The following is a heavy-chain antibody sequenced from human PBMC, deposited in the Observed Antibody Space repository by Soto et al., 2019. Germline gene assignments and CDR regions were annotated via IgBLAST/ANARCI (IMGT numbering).Heavy chain of an antibody. J-gene: IGHJ6*02. CDR2: TFYSGST. V-gene: IGHV4-59*01. CDR3: ARDKGRYDSGMDV. D-gene: IGHD3-9*01. CDR1: GGSISSYY. Sequence: SETLSLTCTVSGGSISSYYLSWIRQPPGKGLEWIGYTFYSGSTKYNPSLKSRATISVDRSKTHFSLNLSSVTAADTAVYYCARDKGRYDSGMDVWGQGTTVTVYS.